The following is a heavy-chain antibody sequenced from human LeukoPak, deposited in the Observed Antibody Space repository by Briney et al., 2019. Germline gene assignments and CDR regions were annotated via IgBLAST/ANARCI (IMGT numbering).Heavy chain of an antibody. J-gene: IGHJ4*02. CDR3: AREWQLVLDY. V-gene: IGHV1-2*02. CDR2: INPNSGGT. Sequence: ASVKVSCKASGYTFTGYYMHWLRQTPGQGLEWMGWINPNSGGTNYAQKSQGRVTMTRDTSISTAYMELSRLRSDDTAVYYCAREWQLVLDYWGQGTLVTVSS. CDR1: GYTFTGYY. D-gene: IGHD6-6*01.